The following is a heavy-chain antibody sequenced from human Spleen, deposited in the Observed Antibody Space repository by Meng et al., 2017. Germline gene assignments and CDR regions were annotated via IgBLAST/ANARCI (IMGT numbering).Heavy chain of an antibody. D-gene: IGHD2-21*02. J-gene: IGHJ4*02. CDR3: ARPHPYCGGDCYPDY. CDR1: GYNFTNYA. CDR2: ISVYNGHT. V-gene: IGHV1-18*01. Sequence: QVQLVPSGAEVKKPGASVKVSCKASGYNFTNYAISWVRQAPRQGLEWMGWISVYNGHTNFAQNLQGRVTMTTDTSTSTAYMELRSLRSDDTAVYYCARPHPYCGGDCYPDYWGQGTLVTVSS.